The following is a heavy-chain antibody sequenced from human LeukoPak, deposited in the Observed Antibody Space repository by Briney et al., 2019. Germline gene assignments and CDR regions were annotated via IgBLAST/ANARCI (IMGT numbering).Heavy chain of an antibody. D-gene: IGHD5-18*01. CDR1: GGSISSYY. J-gene: IGHJ4*02. CDR2: IYYSGST. V-gene: IGHV4-59*01. Sequence: PSETLSLTCTVSGGSISSYYWSWLRQPPGKGLEWIGYIYYSGSTTYNPSLKSRVTISVDTSKNQFSLKLSSVTAADTAVYYCARRRGYSYDYWGQGTLVTVSS. CDR3: ARRRGYSYDY.